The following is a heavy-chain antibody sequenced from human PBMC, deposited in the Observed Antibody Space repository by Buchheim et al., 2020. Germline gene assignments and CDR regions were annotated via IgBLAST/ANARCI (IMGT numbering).Heavy chain of an antibody. CDR3: ARGPRDTAMVKPLDY. V-gene: IGHV1-46*03. Sequence: QVQLVQSGAEVKKPGASVKVSCKASGYSFTSYSMHWARQAPGQGLEWMGIINPSGGGTSYPQKFQGRVTVTRDTPTSTVYMELSSLRSEDTAVYYCARGPRDTAMVKPLDYWGQGTL. J-gene: IGHJ4*02. CDR1: GYSFTSYS. D-gene: IGHD5-18*01. CDR2: INPSGGGT.